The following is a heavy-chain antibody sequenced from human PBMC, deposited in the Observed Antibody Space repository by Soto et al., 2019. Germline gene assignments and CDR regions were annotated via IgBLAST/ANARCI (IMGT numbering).Heavy chain of an antibody. D-gene: IGHD3-10*01. V-gene: IGHV3-9*01. CDR2: ISWNSDNI. J-gene: IGHJ4*02. CDR1: GFTFDEYA. Sequence: EVQLVESGGGLVQPGRSLRLSCAASGFTFDEYAMHWVRQAPGKGLEWVSGISWNSDNIGYADSVKGRFTISRDNAKNSLYLQMNRLRAEDTALYYCAKDRYGYGSGSQFDYWGQGTLVTVSS. CDR3: AKDRYGYGSGSQFDY.